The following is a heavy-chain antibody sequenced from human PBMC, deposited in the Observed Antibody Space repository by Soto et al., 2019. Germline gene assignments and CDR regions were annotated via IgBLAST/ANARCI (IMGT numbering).Heavy chain of an antibody. CDR3: AKDTDYYYGMDV. J-gene: IGHJ6*02. CDR2: ISWDGGST. CDR1: GFTFDDYT. V-gene: IGHV3-43*01. Sequence: GSLRLSCAASGFTFDDYTMHWVRQAPGKGLEWVSLISWDGGSTYYADSVRGRFTISRDNSKNSLYLQMNSLRTEDTALYYCAKDTDYYYGMDVWGQGTTVTVSS.